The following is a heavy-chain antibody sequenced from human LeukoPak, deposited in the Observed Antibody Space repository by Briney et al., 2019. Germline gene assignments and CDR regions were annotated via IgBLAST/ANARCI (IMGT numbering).Heavy chain of an antibody. V-gene: IGHV1-2*02. CDR2: SNSNSGDT. D-gene: IGHD6-25*01. J-gene: IGHJ3*02. CDR3: ASHHPPTCSSVADAVET. Sequence: ASVKLSCTASGYTFSGYDMHWVRHAPGQGLEWMGWSNSNSGDTHYAQAFKGRVTITRDKSMSTAYMEMSRLRSDDTAVYYCASHHPPTCSSVADAVETCGQRKIWTVSS. CDR1: GYTFSGYD.